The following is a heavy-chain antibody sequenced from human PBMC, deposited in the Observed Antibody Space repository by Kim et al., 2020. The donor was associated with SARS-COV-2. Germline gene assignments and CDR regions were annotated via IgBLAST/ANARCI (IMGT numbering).Heavy chain of an antibody. CDR3: VRVRNQRWGEDYFDY. CDR2: IRNKDNSYTT. D-gene: IGHD3-16*01. CDR1: GFTFSDHY. Sequence: GGSLRLSCEASGFTFSDHYMDWVRQAPGTGLEWVGRIRNKDNSYTTEYAASVKGRFTISRDDSKNSLYLQMNSLKTEDTALYYCVRVRNQRWGEDYFDYWGQGTLVTVSS. J-gene: IGHJ4*02. V-gene: IGHV3-72*01.